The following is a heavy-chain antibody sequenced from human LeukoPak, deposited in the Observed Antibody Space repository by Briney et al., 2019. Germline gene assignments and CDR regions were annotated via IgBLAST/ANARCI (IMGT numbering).Heavy chain of an antibody. V-gene: IGHV3-30*18. Sequence: GGSLRLSCAASGFTFSSYGMHWVRQAPGKGLEWVAVISYDGSNKYYADSVKGRFTISRDNSKNTLYLQMNSLRAEDTAVYYCAKGPDTAMVIVATHFDYWGQGTLVTVSS. D-gene: IGHD5-18*01. J-gene: IGHJ4*02. CDR3: AKGPDTAMVIVATHFDY. CDR1: GFTFSSYG. CDR2: ISYDGSNK.